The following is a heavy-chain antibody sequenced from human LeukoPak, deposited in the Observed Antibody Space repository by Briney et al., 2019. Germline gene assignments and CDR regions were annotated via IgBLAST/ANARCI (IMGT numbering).Heavy chain of an antibody. CDR3: ARALDSSGVLVDY. CDR2: IYHSGST. V-gene: IGHV4-30-2*01. D-gene: IGHD3-22*01. CDR1: GGSLSSGGYS. J-gene: IGHJ4*02. Sequence: SETLSLTCAVSGGSLSSGGYSWSWIRQPPGKGLEWIGYIYHSGSTYYNPSLKSRVTISVDRSKNQFSLKLSSVTAADTAVYYCARALDSSGVLVDYWGQGTLVTVSS.